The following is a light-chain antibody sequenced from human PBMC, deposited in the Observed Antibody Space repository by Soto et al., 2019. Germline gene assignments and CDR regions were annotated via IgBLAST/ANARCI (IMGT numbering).Light chain of an antibody. V-gene: IGKV3-11*01. CDR3: QQRNTWT. J-gene: IGKJ1*01. CDR2: DAY. Sequence: EIVLTQSRATLSLSLGERATLSCRASQSVGSYLIWYQQKPGQAPRLLIYDAYKRATGIPARFSGSGSGTDFTLTISSLEPEDYAVYYCQQRNTWTFGQGTKVDIK. CDR1: QSVGSY.